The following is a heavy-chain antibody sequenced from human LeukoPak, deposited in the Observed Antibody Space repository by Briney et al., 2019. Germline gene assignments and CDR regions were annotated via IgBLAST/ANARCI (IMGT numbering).Heavy chain of an antibody. CDR1: GGSISSYY. D-gene: IGHD5-18*01. CDR3: AARARTVDTAMAPFDY. CDR2: IYTSGST. Sequence: SETLSLTCTVSGGSISSYYWSWIRQPAGKGLEWIGRIYTSGSTNYNPSLKSRVTMSVDTSKNQFSLKLSSVTAADTAVYYCAARARTVDTAMAPFDYWGQGTLVTVSS. J-gene: IGHJ4*02. V-gene: IGHV4-4*07.